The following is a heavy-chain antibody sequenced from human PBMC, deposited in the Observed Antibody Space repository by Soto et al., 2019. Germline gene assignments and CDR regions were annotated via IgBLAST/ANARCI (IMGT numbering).Heavy chain of an antibody. Sequence: QVQLVQSGAEVKKPGSSVKVSCKASGGTFSSYAISWVRQAPGQGLEWMGGIIPIFGTAHYAQKFQGRVTLTADESTSTAYRELSSLRSEDTAVYYCARRIVGATTSPVYFDYWGQGTLVTVSS. CDR3: ARRIVGATTSPVYFDY. CDR2: IIPIFGTA. J-gene: IGHJ4*02. V-gene: IGHV1-69*12. CDR1: GGTFSSYA. D-gene: IGHD1-26*01.